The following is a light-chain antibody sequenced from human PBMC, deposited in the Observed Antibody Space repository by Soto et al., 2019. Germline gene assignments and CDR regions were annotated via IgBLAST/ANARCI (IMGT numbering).Light chain of an antibody. V-gene: IGKV3-20*01. CDR2: GAS. J-gene: IGKJ1*01. CDR3: QQYDTSPWT. CDR1: QSVSSSY. Sequence: EIVLTQSPGTLSLSPGERVTLSCRASQSVSSSYIAWYQQTPGQAPRLLIYGASSRATGIPDRISGSGSGTDFTLTISRLEPEDFAVYYCQQYDTSPWTFGQGTKVEIK.